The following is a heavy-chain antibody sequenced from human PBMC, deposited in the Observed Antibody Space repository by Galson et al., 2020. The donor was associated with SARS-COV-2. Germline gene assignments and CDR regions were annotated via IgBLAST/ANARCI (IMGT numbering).Heavy chain of an antibody. V-gene: IGHV1-24*01. J-gene: IGHJ4*02. Sequence: ASVKVSCKVSGYTLTELSMHWVRQAPAKGLEWMEGFDPEDGETIYAHKLQGRVTMTEDTSTDTAYMELSSLRSEDTAVYYCATDLAIFGVVILHYWGQGTLVTVSS. D-gene: IGHD3-3*01. CDR2: FDPEDGET. CDR1: GYTLTELS. CDR3: ATDLAIFGVVILHY.